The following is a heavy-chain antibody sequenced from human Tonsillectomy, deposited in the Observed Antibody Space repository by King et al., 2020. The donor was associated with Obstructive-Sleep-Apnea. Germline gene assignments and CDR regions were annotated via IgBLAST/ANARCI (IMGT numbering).Heavy chain of an antibody. CDR1: GYTFTSYG. D-gene: IGHD6-6*01. J-gene: IGHJ6*02. CDR3: GVSSSYRTRQYYYYYGMDV. V-gene: IGHV1-18*04. CDR2: ISAYNGNT. Sequence: QLVQSGAEVKKPGASVKVSCKASGYTFTSYGISWVRQAPGQGLEWMGWISAYNGNTNYAQKLQGRVTMTTDTSTSTAYMELRSLRSDDTAVYYCGVSSSYRTRQYYYYYGMDVWGQETTVTVSS.